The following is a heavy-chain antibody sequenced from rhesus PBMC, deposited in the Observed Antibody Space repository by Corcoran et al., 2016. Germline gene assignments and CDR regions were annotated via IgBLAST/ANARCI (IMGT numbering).Heavy chain of an antibody. CDR2: ISGSSGST. CDR3: ASPGYSGYSYLDY. Sequence: QLQLQESGPGLVKPSETLSLTCAVSGGSISSSNWWSWIRQPPGKGLEWIGYISGSSGSTYYNPSLKSRVTISTDTSKNQFSLQMNSLRPEDTAVYYCASPGYSGYSYLDYWGQGVLVTVSS. D-gene: IGHD5-30*01. V-gene: IGHV4-65*01. CDR1: GGSISSSNW. J-gene: IGHJ4*01.